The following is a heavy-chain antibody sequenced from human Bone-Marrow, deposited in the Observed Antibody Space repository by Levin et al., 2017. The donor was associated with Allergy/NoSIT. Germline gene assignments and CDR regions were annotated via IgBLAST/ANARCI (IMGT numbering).Heavy chain of an antibody. J-gene: IGHJ6*02. CDR1: GFTFSSYG. D-gene: IGHD5-18*01. V-gene: IGHV3-33*01. CDR2: IWYDGSNK. CDR3: ARDGYTAMVPIAYYYYGMDV. Sequence: PGGSLRLSCAASGFTFSSYGMHWVRQAPGKGLEWVAVIWYDGSNKYYADSVKGRFTISRDNSKNTLYLQMNSLRAEDTAVYYCARDGYTAMVPIAYYYYGMDVWGQGTTVTVSS.